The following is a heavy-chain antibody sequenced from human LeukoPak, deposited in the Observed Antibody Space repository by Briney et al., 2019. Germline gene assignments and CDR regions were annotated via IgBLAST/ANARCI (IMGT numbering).Heavy chain of an antibody. Sequence: SETLSLTCTVSGGSISSGGYYWSWIRQRPGKGLEWIGYIYYSGSTYSNPSLKSRVTISLDTSQNQFSLKLTSVTAADTAIYYCARDASWYPYNWFDPWGQGTLVTVSS. CDR1: GGSISSGGYY. J-gene: IGHJ5*02. V-gene: IGHV4-31*03. D-gene: IGHD6-13*01. CDR2: IYYSGST. CDR3: ARDASWYPYNWFDP.